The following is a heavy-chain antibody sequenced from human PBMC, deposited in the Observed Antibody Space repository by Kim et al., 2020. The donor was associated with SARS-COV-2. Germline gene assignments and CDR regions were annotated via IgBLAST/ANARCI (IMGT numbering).Heavy chain of an antibody. CDR2: IKQDGSAK. D-gene: IGHD3-22*01. CDR1: GFTFTAYW. Sequence: GGSLRLSCAASGFTFTAYWMSWVRQAPGKGLEWVANIKQDGSAKYYVDSVKGRFTVSRDNAKNSLYLQMNGLRAEDTAVYHCARLVYSDRRDFDIWGQGTMVTVSS. CDR3: ARLVYSDRRDFDI. V-gene: IGHV3-7*01. J-gene: IGHJ3*02.